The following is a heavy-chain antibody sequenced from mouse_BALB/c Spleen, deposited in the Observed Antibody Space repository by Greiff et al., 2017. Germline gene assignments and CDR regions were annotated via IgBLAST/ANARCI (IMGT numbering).Heavy chain of an antibody. CDR1: GFSLTGYG. CDR3: ARDGGVYDGYYNYFDY. J-gene: IGHJ2*01. V-gene: IGHV2-6-7*01. CDR2: IWGDGST. Sequence: VQRVESGPGLVAPSQSLSITCTVSGFSLTGYGVNWVRQPPGKGLEWLGMIWGDGSTDYNSALKSRLSISKDNSKSQVFLKMNSLQTDDTARYYCARDGGVYDGYYNYFDYWGQGTTLTVSS. D-gene: IGHD2-3*01.